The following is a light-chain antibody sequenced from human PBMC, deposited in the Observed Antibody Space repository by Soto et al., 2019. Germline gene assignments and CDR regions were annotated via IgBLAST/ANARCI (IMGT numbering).Light chain of an antibody. CDR2: DAS. CDR1: QSFSSY. Sequence: ESVLTQSPPTLSLSPWERDNLSCRASQSFSSYLAWYQQKPGQAPRLLIYDASNRATGIPARFSGSGSGTDFTLTISSLEPEDFAVYYCQQRSNWRTFGQGTGLEIK. V-gene: IGKV3-11*01. CDR3: QQRSNWRT. J-gene: IGKJ5*01.